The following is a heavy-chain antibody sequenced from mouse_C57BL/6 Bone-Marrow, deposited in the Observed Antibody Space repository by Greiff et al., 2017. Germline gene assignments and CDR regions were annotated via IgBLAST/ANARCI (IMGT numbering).Heavy chain of an antibody. CDR1: GYTFTSYW. Sequence: QVQLQQPGAELVRPGTSVKLSCKASGYTFTSYWMHWVKQRPGQGLEWIGVFDPSVIYTNYNQKFKGKATLPVATPSSTAYMQLSRLTSEDSAVYYCARSGFYYDSSPAWFAYWGQGTLVTVSA. J-gene: IGHJ3*01. V-gene: IGHV1-59*01. D-gene: IGHD1-1*01. CDR2: FDPSVIYT. CDR3: ARSGFYYDSSPAWFAY.